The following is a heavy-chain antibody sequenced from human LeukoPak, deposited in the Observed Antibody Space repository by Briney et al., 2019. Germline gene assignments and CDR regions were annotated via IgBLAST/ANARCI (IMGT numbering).Heavy chain of an antibody. V-gene: IGHV3-30*18. J-gene: IGHJ4*02. D-gene: IGHD3-22*01. CDR3: AKGNDIGGYYYPHFDY. CDR1: GFTFSSYG. Sequence: GGSLRLSCAASGFTFSSYGMHWVRQAPGKGLEWVAVISSDGNNKNYVDSVKGRFTFSRDNSKNTLYLQMNSLRAEDTAVYYCAKGNDIGGYYYPHFDYWGQGTLVTVSS. CDR2: ISSDGNNK.